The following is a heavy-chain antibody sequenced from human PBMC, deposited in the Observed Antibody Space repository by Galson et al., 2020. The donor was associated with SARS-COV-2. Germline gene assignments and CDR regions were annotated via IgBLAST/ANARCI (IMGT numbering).Heavy chain of an antibody. Sequence: GGSLRLSCAASGFTLSNYHMNWVRQAPGKGLEWVSYISSSSGAIDYADSVKGRFTISRDNAKNSLYLQMNSLRAEDTAVYYCARVLRTNYVDDAFDMWGQGTMVTVSS. CDR1: GFTLSNYH. J-gene: IGHJ3*02. V-gene: IGHV3-48*04. CDR3: ARVLRTNYVDDAFDM. CDR2: ISSSSGAI. D-gene: IGHD3-16*01.